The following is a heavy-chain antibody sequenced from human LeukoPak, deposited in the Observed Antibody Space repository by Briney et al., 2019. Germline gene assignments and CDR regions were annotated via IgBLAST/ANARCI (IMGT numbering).Heavy chain of an antibody. J-gene: IGHJ4*02. V-gene: IGHV3-33*03. CDR3: AKGSEWRGYSYGYVDY. D-gene: IGHD5-18*01. CDR2: IWYDGSNK. Sequence: PGGSLRLSCAASGFTFSSYGMHWVRQAPGKGLEWVAVIWYDGSNKYYADSVKGRFTISRDNSKNTLYLQMNSLRAEDTAVYYCAKGSEWRGYSYGYVDYWGQGTLVTVSS. CDR1: GFTFSSYG.